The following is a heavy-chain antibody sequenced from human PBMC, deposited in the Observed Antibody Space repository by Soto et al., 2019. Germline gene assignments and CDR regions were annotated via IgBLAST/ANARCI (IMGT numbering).Heavy chain of an antibody. Sequence: SETLSLTCTVSGAPITSNDYFWAWIRQPPGRGLEFIASMHTSGVTYHASSLKSRATMSLYTSKNQFSLKLQSVTAADTATYFCAGIVVGATPHSEFDPWGQGTLVTVSS. CDR2: MHTSGVT. CDR3: AGIVVGATPHSEFDP. CDR1: GAPITSNDYF. J-gene: IGHJ5*02. D-gene: IGHD2-15*01. V-gene: IGHV4-39*01.